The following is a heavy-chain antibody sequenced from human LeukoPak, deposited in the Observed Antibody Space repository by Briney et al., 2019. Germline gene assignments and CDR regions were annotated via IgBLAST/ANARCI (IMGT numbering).Heavy chain of an antibody. CDR1: VGSIRSYY. V-gene: IGHV4-59*01. CDR3: ARINNAVTFDDGMDV. D-gene: IGHD4-11*01. CDR2: IYYSGST. J-gene: IGHJ6*02. Sequence: PSETLSLTCTVSVGSIRSYYWSWIWQPPGKGLEWIGYIYYSGSTNYNPSLTSRVTISVDTSKNKFSLKLSSAIYEETTVEFCARINNAVTFDDGMDVWGQGTTVTVSS.